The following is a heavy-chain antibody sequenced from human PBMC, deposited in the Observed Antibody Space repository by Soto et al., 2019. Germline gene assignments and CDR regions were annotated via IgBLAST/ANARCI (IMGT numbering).Heavy chain of an antibody. CDR2: INAGNGNT. CDR3: AGGDSGSYYIFDY. J-gene: IGHJ4*02. D-gene: IGHD1-26*01. V-gene: IGHV1-3*01. CDR1: GYTFYSHS. Sequence: VSVKVSCKAAGYTFYSHSISWVRRAPGQGLEWMGWINAGNGNTKYSQKFQGRVTITRDTSASTAYMELSSLRSEDTAVYYCAGGDSGSYYIFDYWGQGTLVTVSS.